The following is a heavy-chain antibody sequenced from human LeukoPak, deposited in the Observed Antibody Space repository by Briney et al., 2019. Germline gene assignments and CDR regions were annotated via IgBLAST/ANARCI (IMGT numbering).Heavy chain of an antibody. CDR2: INPSGGST. D-gene: IGHD3-10*01. Sequence: ASVKVSCKASGYIFTSYYMHWVRQAPGQGLEWMGIINPSGGSTSYAQKLQGRVTMTRDMSTSTVYMELSSLRSEDTAVYYCAREGRQGLYYFDYWGQGTLVTVSS. J-gene: IGHJ4*02. CDR3: AREGRQGLYYFDY. CDR1: GYIFTSYY. V-gene: IGHV1-46*01.